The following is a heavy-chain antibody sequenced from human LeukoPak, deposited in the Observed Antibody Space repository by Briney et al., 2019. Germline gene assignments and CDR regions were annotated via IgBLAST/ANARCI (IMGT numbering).Heavy chain of an antibody. D-gene: IGHD1-14*01. CDR1: GFTFGGYG. CDR3: TRYNNDHFDY. J-gene: IGHJ4*02. V-gene: IGHV3-33*01. CDR2: IAYDGSRA. Sequence: SLRLSCAGSGFTFGGYGMHWFRQTPGKGLEWVAVIAYDGSRAFYADSVKGRFTISRDNSKNTMSVQMDDLRAEGTAVYYCTRYNNDHFDYWGQGTLVTVSS.